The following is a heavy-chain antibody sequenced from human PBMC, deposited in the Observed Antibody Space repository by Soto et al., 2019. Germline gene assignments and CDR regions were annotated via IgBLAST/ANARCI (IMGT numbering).Heavy chain of an antibody. J-gene: IGHJ4*02. Sequence: QVQLVQSGAEVKKPGASVKVSCKASGYTFTSYGISWVRQAPGQGLEWLGWISAYNGNTNYAQKLQGSVTMTPDTSTSTAYMELRSLRSDDTAVYYCARVLWDYGVFGFDYWGQGTLVTVSS. CDR3: ARVLWDYGVFGFDY. CDR1: GYTFTSYG. CDR2: ISAYNGNT. V-gene: IGHV1-18*01. D-gene: IGHD4-17*01.